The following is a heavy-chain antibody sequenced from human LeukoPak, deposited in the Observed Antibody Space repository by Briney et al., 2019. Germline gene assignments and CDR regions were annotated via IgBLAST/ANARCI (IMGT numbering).Heavy chain of an antibody. V-gene: IGHV3-49*04. D-gene: IGHD3-10*01. CDR1: GFTFGDYA. J-gene: IGHJ4*02. CDR3: TRDLGVTMVRGVIIMGHTETSLDY. Sequence: GGSLRLSCTASGFTFGDYAMSWVRQAPGKGLEWVGFIRSKAYGGTTEYAASVKGRFTISRDDSKSIAYLQMNSLKTEDTAVYYCTRDLGVTMVRGVIIMGHTETSLDYWGQGTLVTVSS. CDR2: IRSKAYGGTT.